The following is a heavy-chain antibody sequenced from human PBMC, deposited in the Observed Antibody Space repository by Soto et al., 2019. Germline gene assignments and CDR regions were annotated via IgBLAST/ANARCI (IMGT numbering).Heavy chain of an antibody. CDR3: AVTYYDFWSGYTYFDY. Sequence: NPXETLSLTCSVYGWSFSGYYWSWIRQPPGKGLEWIGEINHSGSTNYNPSLKSRVTISVDTSKNQFSLKLSSVTAADTAVYYCAVTYYDFWSGYTYFDYWGQGTLVTVSS. CDR1: GWSFSGYY. CDR2: INHSGST. J-gene: IGHJ4*02. D-gene: IGHD3-3*01. V-gene: IGHV4-34*01.